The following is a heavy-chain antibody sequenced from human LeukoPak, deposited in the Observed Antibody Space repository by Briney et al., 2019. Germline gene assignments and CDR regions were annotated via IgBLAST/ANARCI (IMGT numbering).Heavy chain of an antibody. Sequence: ASVKVSCKASGGTFSSYAISWVRQAPGQGLEWMGRIIPILGIANYAQKFQGRVTITADKSTSTAYMELSSLRSEDTAVYYCARGQYYYGSGAPARWFDPWGQGTLVTVSS. CDR3: ARGQYYYGSGAPARWFDP. D-gene: IGHD3-10*01. CDR2: IIPILGIA. J-gene: IGHJ5*02. V-gene: IGHV1-69*04. CDR1: GGTFSSYA.